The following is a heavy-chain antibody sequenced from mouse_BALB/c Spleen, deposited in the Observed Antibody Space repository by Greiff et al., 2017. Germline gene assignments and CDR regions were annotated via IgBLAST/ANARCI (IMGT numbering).Heavy chain of an antibody. J-gene: IGHJ2*01. CDR1: GFSLSTSGMG. CDR3: ARRASYYYGSSYFDY. D-gene: IGHD1-1*01. Sequence: QVTLKESGPGILQPSQTLSLTCSFSGFSLSTSGMGVSWIRQPSGKGLEWLAHIYWDDDKRYNPSLKSRLTISKDTSRNQVFLKITSVDTADTATYYCARRASYYYGSSYFDYWGQGTTLTVSS. V-gene: IGHV8-12*01. CDR2: IYWDDDK.